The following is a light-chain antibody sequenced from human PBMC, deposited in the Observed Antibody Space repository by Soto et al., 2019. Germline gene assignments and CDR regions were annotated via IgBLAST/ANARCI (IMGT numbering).Light chain of an antibody. CDR2: GAS. Sequence: EVVLTQSPGTLSLSPGERATLSCRASQTVSSGNLVWYQQKPGLPPRLLIYGASSRAIGVPDRFTVSGSGTDFTFTITRVEPEDSDFSVCQHYDDHSPLTFGGGTKVEIK. CDR1: QTVSSGN. V-gene: IGKV3-20*01. J-gene: IGKJ4*01. CDR3: QHYDDHSPLT.